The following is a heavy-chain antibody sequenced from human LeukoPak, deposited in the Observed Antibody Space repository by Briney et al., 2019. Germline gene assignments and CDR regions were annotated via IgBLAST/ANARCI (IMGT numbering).Heavy chain of an antibody. CDR1: GFPFSTYA. V-gene: IGHV3-48*01. CDR3: ARVLHCSSTSCYLPPFDY. D-gene: IGHD2-2*01. CDR2: ISTGSSII. Sequence: GGSLRLSCAASGFPFSTYAMNWVRQAPGKGLEWISYISTGSSIIYYTDSVKGRFTVSRDNAKNSLYLQMNSLRAEDTAVYYCARVLHCSSTSCYLPPFDYWGQGALVTVSS. J-gene: IGHJ4*02.